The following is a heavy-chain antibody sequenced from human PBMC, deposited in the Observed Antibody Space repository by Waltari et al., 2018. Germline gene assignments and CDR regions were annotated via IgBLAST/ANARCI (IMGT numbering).Heavy chain of an antibody. D-gene: IGHD5-12*01. J-gene: IGHJ4*02. CDR3: TTPRGFSGYDSNFDY. CDR2: IKSKDDGGTA. V-gene: IGHV3-15*01. CDR1: GLHFSNPW. Sequence: EVQLVESGGDLTKPGGSLRLSCAASGLHFSNPWMTWSRQAPGKGLEWVGRIKSKDDGGTADYAAPVKGRFTISRNDSKQTLYLYMNNLETEDTGVYYCTTPRGFSGYDSNFDYWGQGTLVTV.